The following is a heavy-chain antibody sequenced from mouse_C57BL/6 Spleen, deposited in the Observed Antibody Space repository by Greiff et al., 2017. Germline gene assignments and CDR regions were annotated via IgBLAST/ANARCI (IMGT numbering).Heavy chain of an antibody. J-gene: IGHJ1*03. CDR1: GYTFTSYW. Sequence: VQLQQPGAELVRPGSSVKLSCKASGYTFTSYWMHWVKQRPIQGLEWIGNIYPSDSETHYNQKFKDKATLTVDKSSSTAYMQLSSLTSEDSAVYYCAQYGNYGYFDVWGTGTTVTVSS. CDR3: AQYGNYGYFDV. V-gene: IGHV1-52*01. D-gene: IGHD2-10*02. CDR2: IYPSDSET.